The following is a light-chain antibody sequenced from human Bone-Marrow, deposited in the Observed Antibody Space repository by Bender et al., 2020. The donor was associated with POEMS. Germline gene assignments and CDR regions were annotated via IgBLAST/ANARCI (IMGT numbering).Light chain of an antibody. CDR3: AVWDDSLNGWV. CDR2: SSD. J-gene: IGLJ3*02. CDR1: SSNIGAHA. Sequence: QSVLTQPPSASGTPGQRVTISCSGGSSNIGAHAVNWYPPLPGTAPKLLIYSSDRPPSEVPNRFSGSRSGTSASLAIGGLQSEDEADYYCAVWDDSLNGWVFGGGTDLTVL. V-gene: IGLV1-44*01.